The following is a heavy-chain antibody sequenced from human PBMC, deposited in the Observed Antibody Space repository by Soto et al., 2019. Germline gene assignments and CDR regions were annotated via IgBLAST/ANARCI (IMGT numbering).Heavy chain of an antibody. J-gene: IGHJ4*02. V-gene: IGHV3-23*01. Sequence: GGSLRLSCAASGFTFSSYAMSWVRQAPGKGLEWVSAISGSGGSTYYADSVKGRFTISRDNSKNTLYLQMNSLRAEDKAVYYCSKGRINSYDSRGYDYWGQGTLVTVSS. D-gene: IGHD3-22*01. CDR1: GFTFSSYA. CDR2: ISGSGGST. CDR3: SKGRINSYDSRGYDY.